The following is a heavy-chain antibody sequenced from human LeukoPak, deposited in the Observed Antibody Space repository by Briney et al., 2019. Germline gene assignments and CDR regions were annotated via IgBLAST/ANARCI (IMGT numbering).Heavy chain of an antibody. D-gene: IGHD3-9*01. CDR3: VRSLPHSDIRKYGMDV. CDR2: FDLEDGET. V-gene: IGHV1-24*01. J-gene: IGHJ6*02. CDR1: GYTLTELS. Sequence: ASVKVSCKVSGYTLTELSMHWVRQAPGKGLEWVGGFDLEDGETVYAQNFQGRVTMTRDTSTSTVYMELSSLRSEDTAVYYCVRSLPHSDIRKYGMDVWGQGTTVTVSS.